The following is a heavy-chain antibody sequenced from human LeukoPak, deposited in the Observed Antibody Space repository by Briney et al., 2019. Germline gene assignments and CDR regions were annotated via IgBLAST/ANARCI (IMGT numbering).Heavy chain of an antibody. CDR2: INTNTGNP. V-gene: IGHV7-4-1*02. J-gene: IGHJ4*02. Sequence: ASVKVSCKASGYTFTRFGLNWVRLAPGQGLEWMGWINTNTGNPTYAQGFTGRFAFSLDTSVSTAYLQITSLKAEDTAVYYCARERYCGSTSCLDYWGQGTLVTVSS. CDR1: GYTFTRFG. D-gene: IGHD2-2*01. CDR3: ARERYCGSTSCLDY.